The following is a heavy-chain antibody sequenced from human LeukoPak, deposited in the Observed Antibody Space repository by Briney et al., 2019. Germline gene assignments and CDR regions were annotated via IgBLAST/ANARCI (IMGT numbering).Heavy chain of an antibody. CDR2: INQDGSEK. V-gene: IGHV3-7*05. CDR3: ARDSVAGIAAAGSNWFDP. CDR1: GFTFSSYW. D-gene: IGHD6-13*01. J-gene: IGHJ5*02. Sequence: GGSLRLSCAASGFTFSSYWMSWVRQGPGKGLEWVANINQDGSEKYYVDSVKGRFTISRDNAKNSLYLQMNSLRAEDTAVYYCARDSVAGIAAAGSNWFDPWGQGTLVTVSS.